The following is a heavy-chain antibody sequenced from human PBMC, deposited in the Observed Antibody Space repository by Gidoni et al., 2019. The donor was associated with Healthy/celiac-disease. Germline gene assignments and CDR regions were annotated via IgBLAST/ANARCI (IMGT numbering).Heavy chain of an antibody. CDR3: ARDWDYYDSSGYSFDY. D-gene: IGHD3-22*01. CDR1: GFTFRSYS. Sequence: EVQLVESGGGLVQPGGSLRLSCAASGFTFRSYSMNWVRQAPGKGLEWVSYISSSSSTIYYADSVKGRFTISRDNAKNSLYLQMNSLRDEDTAVYYCARDWDYYDSSGYSFDYWGQGTLVTVSS. CDR2: ISSSSSTI. J-gene: IGHJ4*02. V-gene: IGHV3-48*02.